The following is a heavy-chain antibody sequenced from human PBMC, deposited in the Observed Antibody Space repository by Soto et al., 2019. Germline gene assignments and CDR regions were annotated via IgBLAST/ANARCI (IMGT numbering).Heavy chain of an antibody. Sequence: EVQLVESGGGLVQPGGSLRLACVASGFNLESHWMHWVRQGPGKGLAWVSHVKSDGSRIRYGDFVRGRFTISRDNAKNTLFLQMDSLTADDTGVYFCARESLKTLVSGAFDVWGQGTAVVVSS. J-gene: IGHJ3*01. D-gene: IGHD3-10*01. CDR1: GFNLESHW. V-gene: IGHV3-74*01. CDR3: ARESLKTLVSGAFDV. CDR2: VKSDGSRI.